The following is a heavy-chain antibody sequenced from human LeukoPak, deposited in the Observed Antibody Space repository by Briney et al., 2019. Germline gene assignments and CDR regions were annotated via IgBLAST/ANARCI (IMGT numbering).Heavy chain of an antibody. CDR3: ARVGCCSGGSCYVSDYGMDV. V-gene: IGHV4-30-4*01. Sequence: SETLSLTCTVSGGSISSGDYYWSWIRQPPGKGLEWIGYIYYSGSTYYNPSLKSRVTISVDTSKNQFSLKLSSVTAADTAVYYCARVGCCSGGSCYVSDYGMDVWGQGTTVSVSS. CDR2: IYYSGST. D-gene: IGHD2-15*01. J-gene: IGHJ6*02. CDR1: GGSISSGDYY.